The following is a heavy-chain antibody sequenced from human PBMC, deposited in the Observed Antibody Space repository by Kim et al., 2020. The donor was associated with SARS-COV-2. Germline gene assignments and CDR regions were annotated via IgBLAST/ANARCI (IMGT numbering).Heavy chain of an antibody. J-gene: IGHJ6*02. Sequence: VRFTISRDNSKNTLSLQMNSLRAEDTAVYYCARGGITFGGVIALGYGMDVWGQGTTVTVSS. V-gene: IGHV3-30*07. CDR3: ARGGITFGGVIALGYGMDV. D-gene: IGHD3-16*02.